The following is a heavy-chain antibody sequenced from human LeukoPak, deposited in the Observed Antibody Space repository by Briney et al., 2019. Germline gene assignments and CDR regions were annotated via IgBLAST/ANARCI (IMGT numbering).Heavy chain of an antibody. CDR3: ARDGYYYDSSGYYSPFDY. J-gene: IGHJ4*02. Sequence: GGSLRLSCAASGFTFSDYYMSWIRQAPGKGLEWVSYISSSGSTIYYADSVKGRFTISRDNAKNSLYLQMNSLRAEDTAVYYCARDGYYYDSSGYYSPFDYWGQGTLVTVSS. D-gene: IGHD3-22*01. CDR1: GFTFSDYY. V-gene: IGHV3-11*04. CDR2: ISSSGSTI.